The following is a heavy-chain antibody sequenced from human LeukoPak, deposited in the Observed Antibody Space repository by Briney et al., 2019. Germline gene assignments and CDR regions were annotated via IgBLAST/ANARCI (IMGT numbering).Heavy chain of an antibody. CDR2: IYYSGST. CDR1: GGSISSSSYY. D-gene: IGHD3-22*01. V-gene: IGHV4-39*07. J-gene: IGHJ5*02. CDR3: ARAQYYYDSSGYNNWFDP. Sequence: SETLSLTCTVSGGSISSSSYYWGWIRQPPGKGLEWIGSIYYSGSTYYNPSLKSRVTISVDTSKNQFSLKLSPVTAADTAVYYCARAQYYYDSSGYNNWFDPWGQGTLVTVSS.